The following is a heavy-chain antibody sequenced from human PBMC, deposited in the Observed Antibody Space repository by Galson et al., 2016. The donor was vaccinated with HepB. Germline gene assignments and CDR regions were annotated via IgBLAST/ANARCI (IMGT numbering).Heavy chain of an antibody. CDR3: TRGRSFDY. D-gene: IGHD3-10*01. V-gene: IGHV3-64*02. CDR2: ITSNGGST. Sequence: SLRLSCAASGFLFSSYNMLWVRQAPGKGLEYVSAITSNGGSTFYADSVKGRFTISRDNSKNTLYLQMSSLRPEDTAVYYCTRGRSFDYWGQGTLVTVSS. CDR1: GFLFSSYN. J-gene: IGHJ4*02.